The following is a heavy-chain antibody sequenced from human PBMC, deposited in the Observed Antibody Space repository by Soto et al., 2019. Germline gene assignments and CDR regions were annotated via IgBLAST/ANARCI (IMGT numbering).Heavy chain of an antibody. V-gene: IGHV3-64*01. CDR3: ARGSSGGTSVNRYDY. Sequence: EVQLVESGGGLVQPGGSLRLSCAASGFTFSSYAMHWVRQAPGKGLEYVSAISSNGGSTYYANSVKGRFTISRANSKNTLYLQMGSLRAEDMAVYYCARGSSGGTSVNRYDYWGQGTLVTVSS. D-gene: IGHD2-15*01. J-gene: IGHJ4*02. CDR1: GFTFSSYA. CDR2: ISSNGGST.